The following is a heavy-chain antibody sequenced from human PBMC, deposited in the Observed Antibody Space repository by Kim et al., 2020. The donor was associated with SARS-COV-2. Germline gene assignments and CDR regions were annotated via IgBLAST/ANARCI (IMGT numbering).Heavy chain of an antibody. CDR1: GFTFSSYA. J-gene: IGHJ3*02. CDR2: ISGSGGST. V-gene: IGHV3-23*01. D-gene: IGHD6-19*01. Sequence: GGSLRLSCAASGFTFSSYAMSWVRQAPGKGLEWVSAISGSGGSTYSADSVKGRFTISRDNSKNTLYLQMNSLRAEDTAVYYCAKTIAVAGRGVDAFDIWGQGTMVTVSS. CDR3: AKTIAVAGRGVDAFDI.